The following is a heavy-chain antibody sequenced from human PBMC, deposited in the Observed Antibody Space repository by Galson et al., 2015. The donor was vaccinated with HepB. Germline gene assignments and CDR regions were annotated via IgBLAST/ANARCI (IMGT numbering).Heavy chain of an antibody. CDR2: IIPILGIA. D-gene: IGHD3-22*01. CDR1: GGTFSSYA. Sequence: SVKVSCKASGGTFSSYAISWVRQAPGQGLEWMGRIIPILGIANYAQKFQGRVTITADKSTSTAYMEQSSLRSEDTAVYYCARPPRGDYDSSGYYNYWGQGTLVTVSS. J-gene: IGHJ4*02. CDR3: ARPPRGDYDSSGYYNY. V-gene: IGHV1-69*04.